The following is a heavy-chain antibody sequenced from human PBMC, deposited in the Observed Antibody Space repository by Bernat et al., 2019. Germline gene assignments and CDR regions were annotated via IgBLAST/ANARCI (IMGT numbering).Heavy chain of an antibody. V-gene: IGHV4-59*08. D-gene: IGHD2-15*01. Sequence: QVQLQESGPGLVKPSETLSLTCTVSGGSISSYYWTWIRQPPGEGLEWIGYIHYSGGTNYNPSLKSRVAISVDTSKNQFSLKLSSVTAADTAVYYCARHYPDCGGGTCSSYWGQGTLVTVSS. CDR1: GGSISSYY. CDR2: IHYSGGT. CDR3: ARHYPDCGGGTCSSY. J-gene: IGHJ4*02.